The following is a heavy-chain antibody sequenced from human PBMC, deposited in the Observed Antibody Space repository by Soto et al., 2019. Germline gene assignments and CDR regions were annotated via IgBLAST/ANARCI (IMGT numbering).Heavy chain of an antibody. CDR1: GFTFSNYW. CDR3: ARLKTPRVLAP. V-gene: IGHV3-7*05. CDR2: MKQDGSEK. J-gene: IGHJ5*02. Sequence: GGSLRLSCAASGFTFSNYWMSWVRQAPGKGLEWVANMKQDGSEKDYVGSVKGRFTISRDNAKNSLYLQMNSLTTEDTAVYYCARLKTPRVLAPWGQGTRVTVSS. D-gene: IGHD3-10*01.